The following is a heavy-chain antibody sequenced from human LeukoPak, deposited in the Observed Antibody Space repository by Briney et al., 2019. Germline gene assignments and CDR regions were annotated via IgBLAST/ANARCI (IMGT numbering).Heavy chain of an antibody. CDR3: AKAWGFDCYTY. CDR1: GFTFSSYA. Sequence: TGGSLRLSCAASGFTFSSYAMSWVRQAPGKGLEWVSSISAGGGSTYYADSVKGRFTISRDNSKNTLYLQMNSLRAEDTAVYFCAKAWGFDCYTYWGQGTLVTVSS. J-gene: IGHJ4*02. V-gene: IGHV3-23*01. CDR2: ISAGGGST. D-gene: IGHD2-21*01.